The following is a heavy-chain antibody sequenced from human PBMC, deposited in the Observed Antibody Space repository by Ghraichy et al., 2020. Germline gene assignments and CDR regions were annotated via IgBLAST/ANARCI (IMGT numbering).Heavy chain of an antibody. V-gene: IGHV1-18*01. CDR1: GYTFTSYG. J-gene: IGHJ5*02. CDR3: ARGDFWSGCDP. CDR2: ISSYNGNT. Sequence: ASVKVSCKASGYTFTSYGITWVRQAPGQGLEWMGWISSYNGNTNYPRRFQGRVTMTTDASTSTAYMELRSLRSDDTAVYYCARGDFWSGCDPWGQGTLVTVSS. D-gene: IGHD3-3*01.